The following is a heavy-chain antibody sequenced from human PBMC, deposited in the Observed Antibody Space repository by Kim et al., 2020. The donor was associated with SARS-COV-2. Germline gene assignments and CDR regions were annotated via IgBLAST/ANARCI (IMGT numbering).Heavy chain of an antibody. V-gene: IGHV1-3*01. J-gene: IGHJ2*01. CDR2: INAGNGNT. CDR1: GYTFTSYA. D-gene: IGHD3-10*01. CDR3: ARDWTYYHGPGWYFDL. Sequence: ASVKVSCKASGYTFTSYAMHWVRQAPGQRLEWMGWINAGNGNTKYSQKFQGRVTITRDTSASTAYMELSSLRSEDTAVYYCARDWTYYHGPGWYFDLWGRGTLVTVSS.